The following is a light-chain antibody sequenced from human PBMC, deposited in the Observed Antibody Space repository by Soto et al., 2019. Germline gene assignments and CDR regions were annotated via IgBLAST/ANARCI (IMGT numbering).Light chain of an antibody. J-gene: IGLJ2*01. V-gene: IGLV1-44*01. CDR1: SSNIGSNA. Sequence: QAVVTQPPSASGTPGQRVTISCSGSSSNIGSNAINWYQQLPGTAPKLLMHSSNQRPSGVPDRLSGSKSGTSASLAISGLQSEDEADYYCAAWDDSLNGVVFGGGTKVTVL. CDR3: AAWDDSLNGVV. CDR2: SSN.